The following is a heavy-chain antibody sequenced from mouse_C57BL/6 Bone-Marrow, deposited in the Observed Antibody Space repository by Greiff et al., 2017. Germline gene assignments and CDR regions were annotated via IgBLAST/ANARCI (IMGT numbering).Heavy chain of an antibody. J-gene: IGHJ3*01. V-gene: IGHV5-6*01. D-gene: IGHD1-1*01. Sequence: EVQLQESGGDLVKPGGSLKLSCAASGFTFSSYGMSWVRQTPDKRLEWVATISSGGSYTYYPDSVKGRFTISRDNAKNNLYLQMSSLKSEDTAMYYYARLPYYYGSSYGWFAYWGQGTLVTVSA. CDR1: GFTFSSYG. CDR3: ARLPYYYGSSYGWFAY. CDR2: ISSGGSYT.